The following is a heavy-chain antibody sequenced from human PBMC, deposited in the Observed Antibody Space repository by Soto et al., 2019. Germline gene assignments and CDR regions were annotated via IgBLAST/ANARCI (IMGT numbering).Heavy chain of an antibody. D-gene: IGHD3-22*01. CDR3: ARMYDYDSSGDSPGFDP. V-gene: IGHV1-3*01. Sequence: QVQLVQYGSEVKKPGASGKVSCKASGYTCTSYAMHWVRQAPGQRLEWMGWLNAGNGNTKYSQKFQGRFTITRDTSASTAYMELSSLRSEDTAVYYCARMYDYDSSGDSPGFDPWVQGSLVTVSS. CDR2: LNAGNGNT. J-gene: IGHJ5*02. CDR1: GYTCTSYA.